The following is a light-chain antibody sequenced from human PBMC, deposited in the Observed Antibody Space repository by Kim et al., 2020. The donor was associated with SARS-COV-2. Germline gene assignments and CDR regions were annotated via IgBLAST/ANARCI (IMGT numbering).Light chain of an antibody. CDR3: QQYDSYPIT. CDR1: QGSSYW. J-gene: IGKJ5*01. CDR2: AAS. V-gene: IGKV1D-16*01. Sequence: ASVGDRVILTRRASQGSSYWLAWYQQKPEKAPKSLIYAASTLLSGVPSRFSGSGSGTKFTLTISSLQPEDFATYYCQQYDSYPITFGQGTRLEIK.